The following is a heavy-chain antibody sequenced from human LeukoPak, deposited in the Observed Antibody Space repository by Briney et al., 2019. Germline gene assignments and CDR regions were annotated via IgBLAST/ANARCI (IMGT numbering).Heavy chain of an antibody. CDR2: MNPNSGNT. V-gene: IGHV1-8*01. CDR3: ARAPHSWGSHSFYYYMDV. J-gene: IGHJ6*03. D-gene: IGHD3-16*01. Sequence: ASVKVSCKASGYTFTSYDINWVRQATGQGLEWMGWMNPNSGNTGYAQKFQGRVTMTKNTSISTAYMELSSLRSEDTAVYYCARAPHSWGSHSFYYYMDVWGKGTTVTVSS. CDR1: GYTFTSYD.